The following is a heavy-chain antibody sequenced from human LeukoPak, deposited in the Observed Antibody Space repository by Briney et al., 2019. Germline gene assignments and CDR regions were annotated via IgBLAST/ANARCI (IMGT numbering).Heavy chain of an antibody. V-gene: IGHV3-30*04. CDR1: GFTFSSYA. CDR2: ISYDGSNK. D-gene: IGHD1-14*01. J-gene: IGHJ6*03. Sequence: GGSLRLSCAASGFTFSSYAMHWVRQAPGKGLEWVAVISYDGSNKYYADSVKGRFTISRDNSKNSLYLQMNSLRAEDTALYYCARSRAPPGWSPERRHSKTYYYYYYMDVWGKGTTVTVSS. CDR3: ARSRAPPGWSPERRHSKTYYYYYYMDV.